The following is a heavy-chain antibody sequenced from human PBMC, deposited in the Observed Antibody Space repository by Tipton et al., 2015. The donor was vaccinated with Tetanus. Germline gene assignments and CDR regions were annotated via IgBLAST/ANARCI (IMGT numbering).Heavy chain of an antibody. CDR3: ASAVLYDYGDYVRYYFDD. CDR2: ISAYNGNT. V-gene: IGHV1-18*01. Sequence: QLVQSGAEVKKPGASVKVSCKASGYTFTSYGISWVRQAPGQGLEWMGWISAYNGNTNYAQKLQGRVTMTTDTSTSTAYMELRSLRSDDTAVYYCASAVLYDYGDYVRYYFDDWGQGPLVTVSS. J-gene: IGHJ4*02. CDR1: GYTFTSYG. D-gene: IGHD4-17*01.